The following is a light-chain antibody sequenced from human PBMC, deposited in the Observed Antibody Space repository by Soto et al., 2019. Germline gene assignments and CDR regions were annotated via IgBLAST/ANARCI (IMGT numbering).Light chain of an antibody. CDR1: SSDVGDYNF. CDR2: EVN. CDR3: SSYAGTNVV. V-gene: IGLV2-8*01. J-gene: IGLJ2*01. Sequence: QSALTQPPSASGSPGQSVTISCTGTSSDVGDYNFVSWYQQHPGKAPKLMIFEVNKRPSGVPDRFSGSKSGNTASQTVSGLQAEDEADYYCSSYAGTNVVFGGGTKLTVL.